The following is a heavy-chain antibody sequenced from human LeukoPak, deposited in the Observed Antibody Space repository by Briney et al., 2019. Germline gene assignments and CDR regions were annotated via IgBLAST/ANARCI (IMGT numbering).Heavy chain of an antibody. CDR1: GFTFSNYA. D-gene: IGHD5-18*01. V-gene: IGHV3-64*02. Sequence: GGSLRLSCAASGFTFSNYAMHWVRQAPGKGLEYVSAIGGNGDTSYNADSVKGRFTISRDNSKNTVYLQMGSLRTEDMAVYYCATRHEYSYPYWGQGTLVTVSS. CDR2: IGGNGDTS. CDR3: ATRHEYSYPY. J-gene: IGHJ4*02.